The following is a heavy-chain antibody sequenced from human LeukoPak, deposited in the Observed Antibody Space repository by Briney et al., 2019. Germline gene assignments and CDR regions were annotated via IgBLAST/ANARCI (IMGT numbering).Heavy chain of an antibody. V-gene: IGHV3-11*06. J-gene: IGHJ4*02. CDR2: ISSSSTDT. CDR1: GFTFSDYY. CDR3: ARVSSLAAAGTTDY. Sequence: SGGSLRLSCAASGFTFSDYYMSWIRQAPGKGLEWVSYISSSSTDTKYADSAKGRFTISRDNAKNSLYLQMNSLRAEDTAVYYCARVSSLAAAGTTDYWGQGTLVTVSS. D-gene: IGHD6-13*01.